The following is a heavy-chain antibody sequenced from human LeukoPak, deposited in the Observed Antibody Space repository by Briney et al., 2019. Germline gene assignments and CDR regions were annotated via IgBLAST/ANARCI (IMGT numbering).Heavy chain of an antibody. D-gene: IGHD3-3*01. J-gene: IGHJ3*02. Sequence: PSETLSLTCAVSGYSISSGYYWGWIRQPPGKGLEWIGSIYHSGSTYYNPSLKSRVTISVDTSKNQFSLKLSSVTAADTAVYYCASFTILRRLYAFDIWGQGTMVTVSS. CDR1: GYSISSGYY. V-gene: IGHV4-38-2*01. CDR3: ASFTILRRLYAFDI. CDR2: IYHSGST.